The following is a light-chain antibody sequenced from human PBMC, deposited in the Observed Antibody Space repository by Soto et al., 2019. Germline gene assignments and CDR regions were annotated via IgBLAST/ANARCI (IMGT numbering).Light chain of an antibody. CDR2: GVS. Sequence: QSALTQPASVSGSPGQSITISCTGTNSDVGGYNHVSWYQQRPGEAPKLMIYGVSNRPSGISNRFSGSKSDNTASLTITGLQAEDEADYYCSSYTSTNTLEVLFGGGTKLTVL. CDR3: SSYTSTNTLEVL. J-gene: IGLJ2*01. CDR1: NSDVGGYNH. V-gene: IGLV2-14*01.